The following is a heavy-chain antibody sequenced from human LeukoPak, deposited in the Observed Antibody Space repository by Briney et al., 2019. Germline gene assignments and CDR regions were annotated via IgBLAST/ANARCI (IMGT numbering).Heavy chain of an antibody. J-gene: IGHJ4*02. Sequence: GGSLRLSCAASGFTFSSYWMTWVRQAPGEGLEWVAHIKEDGSAKYYVNSVKGRFTISRDNAKNSLSLQMNSLRAEDTAVYYCARYVAALDYWGQGTLVTVSS. CDR1: GFTFSSYW. CDR3: ARYVAALDY. V-gene: IGHV3-7*05. CDR2: IKEDGSAK. D-gene: IGHD6-25*01.